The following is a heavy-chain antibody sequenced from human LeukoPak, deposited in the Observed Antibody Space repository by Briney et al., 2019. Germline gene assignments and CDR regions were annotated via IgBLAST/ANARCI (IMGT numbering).Heavy chain of an antibody. CDR3: ARDEGYATGFDRDY. V-gene: IGHV4-39*07. Sequence: SETLSLTCTVSGGSISSSGYYWGWLRQPPGKGLEWIGSVYYSGSSFYSPSLKSRVTISVDMSKNQFSLRLNPVTAADTAVYYCARDEGYATGFDRDYWGQGTLVTVSS. CDR2: VYYSGSS. CDR1: GGSISSSGYY. J-gene: IGHJ4*02. D-gene: IGHD1-1*01.